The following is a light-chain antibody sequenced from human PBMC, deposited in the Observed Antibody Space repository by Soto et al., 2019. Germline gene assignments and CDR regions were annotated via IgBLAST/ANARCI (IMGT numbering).Light chain of an antibody. V-gene: IGKV3-11*01. CDR2: GAS. Sequence: EIVLTQSPATLSLSPGERAALSCRASQSVSTYLVWYQQKPGQAPRLLIYGASNRAPDIPVRFSGSGSGTDFTLTISSLEPEDFAVYYCQQRSNWPPTFGPGTKVDV. J-gene: IGKJ3*01. CDR1: QSVSTY. CDR3: QQRSNWPPT.